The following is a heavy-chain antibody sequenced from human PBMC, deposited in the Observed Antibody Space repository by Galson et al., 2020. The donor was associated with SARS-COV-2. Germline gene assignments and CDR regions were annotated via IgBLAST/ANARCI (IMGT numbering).Heavy chain of an antibody. CDR1: GYTFTSYG. CDR3: ARDSGDYYDILTGYGFFDY. D-gene: IGHD3-9*01. Sequence: ASVKVSCKASGYTFTSYGISWVRQAPGQGLEWIGWISAYNGNTNYAQKLQGRVTMTTDTSTSTAYMELRSLRSDDTAVYYCARDSGDYYDILTGYGFFDYWGQGTLVTVSS. CDR2: ISAYNGNT. V-gene: IGHV1-18*04. J-gene: IGHJ4*02.